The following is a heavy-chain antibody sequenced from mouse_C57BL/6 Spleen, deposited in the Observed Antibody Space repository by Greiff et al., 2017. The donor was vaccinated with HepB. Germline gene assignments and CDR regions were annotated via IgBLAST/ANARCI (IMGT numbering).Heavy chain of an antibody. Sequence: DVMLVESGGDLVKPGGSLKLSCAASGFTFSSYGMSWVRQTPDKRLGWVATISSGGSYTYYPDSVKGRFTISRDNAKNTLYLQMSSLKSEDTAMYYCASIYYYGSSFDYYAMDYWGQGTSVTVSS. J-gene: IGHJ4*01. CDR3: ASIYYYGSSFDYYAMDY. CDR2: ISSGGSYT. D-gene: IGHD1-1*01. CDR1: GFTFSSYG. V-gene: IGHV5-6*02.